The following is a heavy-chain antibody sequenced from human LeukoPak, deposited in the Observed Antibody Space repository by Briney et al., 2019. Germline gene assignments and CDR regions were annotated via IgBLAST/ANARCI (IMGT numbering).Heavy chain of an antibody. J-gene: IGHJ4*02. V-gene: IGHV1-18*01. CDR3: ARDSVPAALGGSDY. D-gene: IGHD2-2*01. Sequence: ASVNVSCQASGYTFNSYGISWVRQAPGQGLEWMGWISVYNGNTNYAQKLQGRVTMTTETSTSTTYMELRSLRSDDTAVYYCARDSVPAALGGSDYWGQGTLVTVSS. CDR2: ISVYNGNT. CDR1: GYTFNSYG.